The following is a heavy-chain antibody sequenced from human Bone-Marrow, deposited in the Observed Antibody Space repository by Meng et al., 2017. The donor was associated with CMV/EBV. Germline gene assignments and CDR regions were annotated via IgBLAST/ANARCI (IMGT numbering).Heavy chain of an antibody. CDR1: GDSISSSNW. CDR3: ARVYCSSTSCQYFDY. J-gene: IGHJ4*02. CDR2: IYHSGST. Sequence: SETLSLTCAVSGDSISSSNWWSWVRQPPGKGLEWIGEIYHSGSTNYNPSLKSRVTVSVDKSKNQFSLKVTSVTAADTAVYYCARVYCSSTSCQYFDYWGQGTLVNVSS. D-gene: IGHD2-2*01. V-gene: IGHV4-4*02.